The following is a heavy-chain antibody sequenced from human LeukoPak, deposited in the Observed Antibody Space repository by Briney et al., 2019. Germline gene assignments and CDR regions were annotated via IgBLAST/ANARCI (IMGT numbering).Heavy chain of an antibody. CDR1: GFTLSSYW. J-gene: IGHJ4*02. CDR3: ARDLSGYSDY. D-gene: IGHD2-15*01. Sequence: PGGSLRLSCAASGFTLSSYWLHWVRQAPGKGLVWVSRISDADGSITDYADSVRGRFTISRDTAKNTLYLEMNSLGGEDTAVYYCARDLSGYSDYWGQGTLVTVSS. CDR2: ISDADGSIT. V-gene: IGHV3-74*01.